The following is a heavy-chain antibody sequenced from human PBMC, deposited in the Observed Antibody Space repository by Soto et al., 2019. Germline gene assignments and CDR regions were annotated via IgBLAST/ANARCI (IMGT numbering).Heavy chain of an antibody. V-gene: IGHV4-59*01. CDR3: ARAQAGYSSGWYASNWFDP. CDR1: GSYISSYS. D-gene: IGHD6-19*01. J-gene: IGHJ5*02. CDR2: IYYSGST. Sequence: PSETLSPTCTVLGSYISSYSWSLIRQHPGKGLEWIGYIYYSGSTNYNPSLKSRVTIAVDTFKNQFSLKLSSVTAADTAVYYGARAQAGYSSGWYASNWFDPWGQGTLVTVS.